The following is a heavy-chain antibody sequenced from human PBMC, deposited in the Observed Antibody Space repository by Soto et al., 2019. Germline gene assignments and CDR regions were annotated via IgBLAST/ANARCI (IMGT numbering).Heavy chain of an antibody. J-gene: IGHJ6*02. D-gene: IGHD5-18*01. CDR2: IYYSGST. CDR3: ACIFSGGYGYGFYYYGMDV. V-gene: IGHV4-28*01. CDR1: GYSISSSNW. Sequence: SETLSLTCAVSGYSISSSNWWGWIRQPPGKGLEWIGYIYYSGSTDYNPSLKSRVTISVDTSKNQFSLKLSSVTAADTAVYYCACIFSGGYGYGFYYYGMDVWGQGTTVTVSS.